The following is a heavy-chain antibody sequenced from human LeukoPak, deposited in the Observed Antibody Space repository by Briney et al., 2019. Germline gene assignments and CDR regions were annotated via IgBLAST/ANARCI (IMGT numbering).Heavy chain of an antibody. CDR1: GFTFSSYS. V-gene: IGHV3-48*04. Sequence: GGSLRLSCAASGFTFSSYSMNWVRQTPGKGLEWVSYISSSGSTIYYADSAKGRFTISRDNAKNSLYLQMNSLRAEDTAVYYCAGNRILTGYYLFDYWGQGTLVTVSS. D-gene: IGHD3-9*01. CDR3: AGNRILTGYYLFDY. CDR2: ISSSGSTI. J-gene: IGHJ4*02.